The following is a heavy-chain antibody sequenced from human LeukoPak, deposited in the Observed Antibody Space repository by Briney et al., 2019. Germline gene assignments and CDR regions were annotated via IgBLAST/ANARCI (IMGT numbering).Heavy chain of an antibody. V-gene: IGHV1-2*02. Sequence: ASVKVSCKASGYTFTGYYMHWVRQAPGQGLEWVGWINPNSGGTNYAQKFQGRVTMTRDTSISTAYMELSRLRSDDTAVYYCARDDFWSGYYTGDYWGQGTLVTVSS. CDR2: INPNSGGT. CDR1: GYTFTGYY. CDR3: ARDDFWSGYYTGDY. J-gene: IGHJ4*02. D-gene: IGHD3-3*01.